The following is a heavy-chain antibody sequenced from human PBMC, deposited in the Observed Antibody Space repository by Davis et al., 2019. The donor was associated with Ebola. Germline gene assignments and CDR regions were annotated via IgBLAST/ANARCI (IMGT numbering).Heavy chain of an antibody. CDR3: AREVGRRLSYFDY. V-gene: IGHV1-2*02. CDR2: INPNSGGT. CDR1: GYTFTGYY. D-gene: IGHD1-26*01. Sequence: ASVKVSCKASGYTFTGYYIHWVRQAPGQGLEWMGWINPNSGGTNYAQKFQGRVTMTRDTSITTAYKELSGLRSDDTAVYYCAREVGRRLSYFDYWSQGTLVTVSS. J-gene: IGHJ4*02.